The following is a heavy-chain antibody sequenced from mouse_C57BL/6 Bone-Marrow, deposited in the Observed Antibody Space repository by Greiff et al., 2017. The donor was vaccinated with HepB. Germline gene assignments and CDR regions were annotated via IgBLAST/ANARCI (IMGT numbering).Heavy chain of an antibody. J-gene: IGHJ4*01. D-gene: IGHD1-1*01. V-gene: IGHV5-16*01. CDR3: ARERDYGSSSMDY. CDR2: IHYDGSST. Sequence: EVQRVESEGGLVQPGSSMKLSCTASGFTFSNYYMAWVRQVPEKGLEWVANIHYDGSSTYYLDSLKSRFIISRDNAKNILYLQMSRLKSEDTATYYCARERDYGSSSMDYWGQGTSVTVSS. CDR1: GFTFSNYY.